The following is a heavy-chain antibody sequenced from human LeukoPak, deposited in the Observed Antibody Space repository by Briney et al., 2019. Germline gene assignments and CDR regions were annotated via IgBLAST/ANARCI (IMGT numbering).Heavy chain of an antibody. V-gene: IGHV3-7*01. CDR3: ARESLELWGLP. CDR1: GFTFSSYW. CDR2: IKQDGSEK. Sequence: PGGSLRLSCAASGFTFSSYWMSWVRHAPGKGLAWVANIKQDGSEKYYVDSVKGRFTISRDNAKNSLYLQMNSLRAEDTAVYYCARESLELWGLPWGQGTLVTVSS. D-gene: IGHD3-16*01. J-gene: IGHJ5*02.